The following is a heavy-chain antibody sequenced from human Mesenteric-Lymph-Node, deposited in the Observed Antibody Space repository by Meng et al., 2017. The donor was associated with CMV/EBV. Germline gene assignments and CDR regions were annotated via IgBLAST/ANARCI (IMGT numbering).Heavy chain of an antibody. CDR2: MSSDGGNK. J-gene: IGHJ6*02. V-gene: IGHV3-30*19. Sequence: GESLKISCAASGFIFRSYGINWVRQAPGKGLEWVATMSSDGGNKYYADSVKGRFTISRDNSQNTLYLQMNSLRAEDTALYYCARDLAAAGGMDVWGQGTTVTVSS. CDR1: GFIFRSYG. D-gene: IGHD6-13*01. CDR3: ARDLAAAGGMDV.